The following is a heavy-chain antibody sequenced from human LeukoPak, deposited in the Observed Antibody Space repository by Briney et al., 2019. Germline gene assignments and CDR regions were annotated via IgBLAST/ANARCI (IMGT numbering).Heavy chain of an antibody. Sequence: PGGSLRLSCAASGFTFSSYEMNWVRQAPGKGLEWVSYISNSGSTIYYADSVKGRFTISRDNAKNSLYLQMNSLRAEDTAVYYCARKHLAAAGPFDYWGQGTLVTVSS. CDR2: ISNSGSTI. V-gene: IGHV3-48*03. CDR1: GFTFSSYE. J-gene: IGHJ4*02. D-gene: IGHD6-13*01. CDR3: ARKHLAAAGPFDY.